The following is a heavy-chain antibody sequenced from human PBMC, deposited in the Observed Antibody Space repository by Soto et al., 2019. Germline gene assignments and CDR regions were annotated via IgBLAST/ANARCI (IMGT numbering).Heavy chain of an antibody. CDR1: SFTFSDAW. D-gene: IGHD2-2*02. V-gene: IGHV3-15*06. J-gene: IGHJ4*02. CDR3: TTDEGDANSFYTLDF. Sequence: ESGGGFVEPGGSLRLSCAVSSFTFSDAWLSWVRQAPGKGLEWVGRIRSKANGETTHYAAAVRGRFTISRDDSRDTLFLQMNSLNIEDTAVYYCTTDEGDANSFYTLDFWGQGILVTVSS. CDR2: IRSKANGETT.